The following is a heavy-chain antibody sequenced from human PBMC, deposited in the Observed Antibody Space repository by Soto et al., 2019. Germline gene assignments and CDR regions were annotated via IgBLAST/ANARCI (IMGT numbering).Heavy chain of an antibody. J-gene: IGHJ5*02. V-gene: IGHV4-59*01. Sequence: PSERMALTCAVCGGCIRSEEGGWIRQPTGKGLEWIGYIYYSGSTNYNPSLKSRVTISVDTSKNQFSLKLSSVTAADTAVYYCATDHIAAAGTDNWFDPWGQGTLVTVSS. CDR1: GGCIRSEE. CDR2: IYYSGST. D-gene: IGHD6-13*01. CDR3: ATDHIAAAGTDNWFDP.